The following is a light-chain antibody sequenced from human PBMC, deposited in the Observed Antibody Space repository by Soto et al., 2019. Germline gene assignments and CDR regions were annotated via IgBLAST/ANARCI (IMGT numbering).Light chain of an antibody. CDR1: LSVSST. J-gene: IGKJ4*01. CDR2: GAS. CDR3: QQYNKWPVT. V-gene: IGKV3-15*01. Sequence: EIVMTQSPDTLSVSPGERVTLSCRASLSVSSTVAWYQQKLGQAPRLLIYGASIRATGIPTRFSGSGSGTEFTLSISSLQSEDFAVYYCQQYNKWPVTFGGGTKVEIK.